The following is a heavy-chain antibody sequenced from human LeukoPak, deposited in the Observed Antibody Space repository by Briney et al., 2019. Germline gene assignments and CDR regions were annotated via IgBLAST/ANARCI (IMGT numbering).Heavy chain of an antibody. V-gene: IGHV3-7*03. Sequence: PGGSLTLSCAASGFTFSDYWMTWVRQAPGKGLEWVANIKEDGSEKFYLDSVKGRFTISRDGAQNSLYLQMNSLRVEDTAVYYCARDRGRRDDYWGQGTLVTVSS. J-gene: IGHJ4*02. D-gene: IGHD1-26*01. CDR1: GFTFSDYW. CDR3: ARDRGRRDDY. CDR2: IKEDGSEK.